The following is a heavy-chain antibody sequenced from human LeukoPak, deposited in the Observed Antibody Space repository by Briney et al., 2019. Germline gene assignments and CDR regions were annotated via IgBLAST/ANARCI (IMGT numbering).Heavy chain of an antibody. CDR2: IIPIFGTA. J-gene: IGHJ3*02. D-gene: IGHD4-17*01. V-gene: IGHV1-69*05. Sequence: SVKVSCKASGGTFSSYAISWVRQAPGQGLEWMGGIIPIFGTANYAQKFQGRVTITTDESTSTAYMELSSLRSEDTAVYYCARGPFHGAYPLDAAFDIWGQGTMVTVSS. CDR1: GGTFSSYA. CDR3: ARGPFHGAYPLDAAFDI.